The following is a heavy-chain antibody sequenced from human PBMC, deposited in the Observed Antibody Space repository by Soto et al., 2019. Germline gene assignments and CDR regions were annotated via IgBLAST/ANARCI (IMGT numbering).Heavy chain of an antibody. D-gene: IGHD5-12*01. CDR3: ARDGRGYDYGVFDY. Sequence: PGGSLRLSCAASGFTFSSYGMHWVRQAPGKGLEWVAVIWYDGSNKYYADSVKGRFTISRDNSKNTLYLQMNSLRAEDTAVYYCARDGRGYDYGVFDYWGQGTLVTVA. V-gene: IGHV3-33*01. CDR1: GFTFSSYG. CDR2: IWYDGSNK. J-gene: IGHJ4*02.